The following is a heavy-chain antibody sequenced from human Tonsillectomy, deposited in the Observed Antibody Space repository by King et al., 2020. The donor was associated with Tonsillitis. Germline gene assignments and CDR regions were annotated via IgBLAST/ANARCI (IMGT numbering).Heavy chain of an antibody. J-gene: IGHJ6*02. CDR1: GFTFSSYG. D-gene: IGHD3-22*01. CDR3: AKDRYYDSSLGMDV. V-gene: IGHV3-30*18. CDR2: ISYDGSNK. Sequence: VQLVESGGGVVQPGRSLRLSCAASGFTFSSYGMHWVRQAPGKGLEWVAVISYDGSNKYYADSVKGRFTISRDNSKNTLYLQMNSLRPEDTAVYYCAKDRYYDSSLGMDVWGQGTTVTVSS.